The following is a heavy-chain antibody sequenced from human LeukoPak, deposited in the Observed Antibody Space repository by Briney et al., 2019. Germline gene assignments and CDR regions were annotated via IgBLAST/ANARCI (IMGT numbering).Heavy chain of an antibody. J-gene: IGHJ4*02. CDR3: ASKRWLQSSFDY. D-gene: IGHD5-24*01. V-gene: IGHV3-74*01. Sequence: GGSLRLSCAASGFTFNSYSMNWVRQAPGKGLVWVSRINSDGSSTSYADSVKGRFTISRDNAKNTLYLQMNSLRAEDTAVYYCASKRWLQSSFDYWGQGTLVTVSS. CDR1: GFTFNSYS. CDR2: INSDGSST.